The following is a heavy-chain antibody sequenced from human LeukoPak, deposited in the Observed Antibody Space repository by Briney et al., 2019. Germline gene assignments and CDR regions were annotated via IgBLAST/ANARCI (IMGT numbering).Heavy chain of an antibody. CDR3: AKVRVGAIIDD. CDR2: ISESGVGS. V-gene: IGHV3-23*01. Sequence: GGSLRLSCVASGFTFRSYAMNWVRQAPGKGLEWVSGISESGVGSNYADSVKGRFTTSRDNSKNTLYLQMNSLRAEDTAVYYCAKVRVGAIIDDWGQGTLVTVSS. CDR1: GFTFRSYA. J-gene: IGHJ4*02. D-gene: IGHD1-26*01.